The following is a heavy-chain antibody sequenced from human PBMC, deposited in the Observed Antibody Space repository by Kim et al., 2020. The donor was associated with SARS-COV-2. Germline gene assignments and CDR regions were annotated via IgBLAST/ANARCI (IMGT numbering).Heavy chain of an antibody. Sequence: GGSLRLSCAASGFTFSSYAMSWVRQAPGKGLEWVSAISGSGGSTYYADSVKGRFTISRDNSKNTLYLQMNSLRAEDTAVYYCAKDSHIVVVVAATPGFDYWGQGTLVPVSS. CDR2: ISGSGGST. V-gene: IGHV3-23*01. D-gene: IGHD2-15*01. J-gene: IGHJ4*02. CDR3: AKDSHIVVVVAATPGFDY. CDR1: GFTFSSYA.